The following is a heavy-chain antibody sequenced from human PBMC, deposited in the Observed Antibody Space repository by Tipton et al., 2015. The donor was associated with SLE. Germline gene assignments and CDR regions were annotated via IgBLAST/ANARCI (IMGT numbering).Heavy chain of an antibody. J-gene: IGHJ2*01. Sequence: TLSLTCTVSGGSISDYYWSWIRQPPGKGLEWIGYIHYSGSTNYNPSLESRVTISVDTSKNQFSLKLTSVTAADSAVYYCARYSLTNWHLDLWGRGTLVTVSS. CDR3: ARYSLTNWHLDL. CDR1: GGSISDYY. D-gene: IGHD2-15*01. CDR2: IHYSGST. V-gene: IGHV4-59*01.